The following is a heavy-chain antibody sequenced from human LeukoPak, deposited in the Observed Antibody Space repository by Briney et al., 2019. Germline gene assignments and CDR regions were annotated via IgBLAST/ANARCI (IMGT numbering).Heavy chain of an antibody. CDR1: GGSFSGYY. CDR2: INNRGST. CDR3: ARGKGTMVRGVIIKGLDC. Sequence: SETLSLTRAVYGGSFSGYYWSWIRQPPGKGLEWIGEINNRGSTNYTPPPKSRVTISVDTYKNQFSLKLSSVSAADTAVYYCARGKGTMVRGVIIKGLDCWGQGTLVTVSS. V-gene: IGHV4-34*01. D-gene: IGHD3-10*01. J-gene: IGHJ4*02.